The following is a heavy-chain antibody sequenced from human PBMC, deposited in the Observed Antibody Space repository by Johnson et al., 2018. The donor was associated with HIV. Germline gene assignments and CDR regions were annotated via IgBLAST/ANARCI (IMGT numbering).Heavy chain of an antibody. CDR2: INWNGGST. Sequence: EQLVESGGGVVRPGGSLRLSCAASGFTFDDYGMSWVRQAPGKGLEWVSGINWNGGSTDYADSVKGRFTISRDNPMNSLYLQMSSLRVEDTAVYYCAKDWDRWLQPPGDAFDIRGQGTMVTVSS. CDR1: GFTFDDYG. J-gene: IGHJ3*02. D-gene: IGHD5-24*01. CDR3: AKDWDRWLQPPGDAFDI. V-gene: IGHV3-20*04.